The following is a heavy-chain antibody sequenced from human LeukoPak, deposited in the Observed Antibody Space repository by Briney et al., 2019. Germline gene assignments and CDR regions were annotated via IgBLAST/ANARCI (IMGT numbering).Heavy chain of an antibody. CDR2: IFYSGST. CDR1: GGSISSYS. D-gene: IGHD3-9*01. J-gene: IGHJ6*03. V-gene: IGHV4-59*01. Sequence: PESLSLTRTVSGGSISSYSWSWIRQPPGEGLGWVGYIFYSGSTTYNPSPKSRVTLSVEKSTKQLSLMLTSVTAADTAVYYCARDVSHYDILTGYRPFGYYYYMDAWGKGTTVTVSS. CDR3: ARDVSHYDILTGYRPFGYYYYMDA.